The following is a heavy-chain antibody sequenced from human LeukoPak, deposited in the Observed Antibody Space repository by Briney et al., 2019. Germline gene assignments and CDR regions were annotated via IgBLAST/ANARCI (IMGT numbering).Heavy chain of an antibody. CDR3: AKGEYSSGWSSLDY. CDR2: LSGSGITT. V-gene: IGHV3-23*01. CDR1: GFTFSSYT. J-gene: IGHJ4*02. D-gene: IGHD6-19*01. Sequence: PGGCLRLSCAASGFTFSSYTMSCVRQAPGKGLEWVSGLSGSGITTYYADSVKGRFTISRDNSKNTLYLQMNSLRAEDTAVYYCAKGEYSSGWSSLDYWGQGTLVTVSS.